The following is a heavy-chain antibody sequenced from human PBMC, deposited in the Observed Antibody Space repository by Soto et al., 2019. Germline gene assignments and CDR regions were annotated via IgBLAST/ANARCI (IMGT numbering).Heavy chain of an antibody. D-gene: IGHD3-10*01. J-gene: IGHJ4*02. CDR2: ISYDGSNK. Sequence: GGSLRLSCAASGFTFSSYAMHWVRQAPGKGLEWVAVISYDGSNKYYADSVKGRFTISRDNSKNTLYLQMNSLRAEDTAVYYCARAGGSGSYWLLHPPDYWGQGTLVTVSS. CDR1: GFTFSSYA. CDR3: ARAGGSGSYWLLHPPDY. V-gene: IGHV3-30-3*01.